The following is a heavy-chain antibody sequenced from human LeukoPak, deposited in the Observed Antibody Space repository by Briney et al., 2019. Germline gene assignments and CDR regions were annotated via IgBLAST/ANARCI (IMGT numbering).Heavy chain of an antibody. CDR3: ARFRSSGWYYFDS. CDR1: GASLNNYY. V-gene: IGHV4-59*12. CDR2: VDYSGNT. Sequence: PETLSLTCTVSGASLNNYYWNWVRQPPGKELEWIGNVDYSGNTRHNPSLKSRATISIDTSKNQFSLTLSSVTAADTAVYYCARFRSSGWYYFDSWGQGMPVSVSS. D-gene: IGHD6-19*01. J-gene: IGHJ4*02.